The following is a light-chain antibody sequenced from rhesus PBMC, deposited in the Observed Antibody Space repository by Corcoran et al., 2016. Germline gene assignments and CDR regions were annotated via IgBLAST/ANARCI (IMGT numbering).Light chain of an antibody. CDR2: WAS. J-gene: IGKJ2*01. Sequence: DIVMTQSPDSLAVSLGERVTINCKSSQSLLYSSNNKNYLAWYQQKPGQAPKLLIYWASTRESGVPNRFSGGGSGTDFTLSISGLQAEDGAVYYCQQYYSSPYSFGQGTKVEIK. CDR3: QQYYSSPYS. V-gene: IGKV4-1*01. CDR1: QSLLYSSNNKNY.